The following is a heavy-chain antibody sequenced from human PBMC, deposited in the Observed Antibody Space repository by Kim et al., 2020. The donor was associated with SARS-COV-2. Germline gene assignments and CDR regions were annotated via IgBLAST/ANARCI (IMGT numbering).Heavy chain of an antibody. CDR2: INAGNGNT. Sequence: ASVKVSCKASGYTFTSYAMHWVRQAPGQRLEWMGWINAGNGNTKYSQKFQGRVTITRDTSASTAYMELSSLRSEDTAVYYCARESSSWLLFDYWGQGTLVTVSS. J-gene: IGHJ4*02. V-gene: IGHV1-3*01. CDR3: ARESSSWLLFDY. CDR1: GYTFTSYA. D-gene: IGHD6-13*01.